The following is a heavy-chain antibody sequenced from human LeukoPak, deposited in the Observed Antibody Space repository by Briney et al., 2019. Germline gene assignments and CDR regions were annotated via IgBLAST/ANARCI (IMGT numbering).Heavy chain of an antibody. D-gene: IGHD2-15*01. CDR3: AKHVYCGGGSCYHFDY. CDR2: IGGSGDST. V-gene: IGHV3-23*01. Sequence: GGSLRLSCAASGFTFSDHYMDWVRQAPGKGLEWVSLIGGSGDSTNYADSVKGRFTISRDNSRNTLFLQMDSLRAEDTAVYYCAKHVYCGGGSCYHFDYWGQGTLVTVSS. CDR1: GFTFSDHY. J-gene: IGHJ4*02.